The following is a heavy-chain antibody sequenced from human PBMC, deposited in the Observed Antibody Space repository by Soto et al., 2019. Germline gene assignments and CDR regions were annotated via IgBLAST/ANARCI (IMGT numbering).Heavy chain of an antibody. Sequence: QAQLVESGGGVVQSGMSLRLSCEASGFTFRSHALHWVRQTPGKGLEWVAVISYDATIQSYADSVKGRFTITKDNTDNTLFLQMHCLRAEDTAVYFCAKLVESGDSFDLWGQGTVVTASS. V-gene: IGHV3-30*18. CDR1: GFTFRSHA. CDR2: ISYDATIQ. D-gene: IGHD3-10*01. CDR3: AKLVESGDSFDL. J-gene: IGHJ3*01.